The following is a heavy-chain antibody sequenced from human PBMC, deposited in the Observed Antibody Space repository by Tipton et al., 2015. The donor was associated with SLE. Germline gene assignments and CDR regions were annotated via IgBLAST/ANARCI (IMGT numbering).Heavy chain of an antibody. Sequence: SLRLSCAASGFTFSSYAMSWVRQAPGKGLEWVSAISGSGGSTYYADSVKGRFTISRDNSKNTLYLQMNSLRAEDTAVYYCAKHARDDFWSAQYYFGDWGQGSLVTVSS. D-gene: IGHD3-3*01. CDR1: GFTFSSYA. V-gene: IGHV3-23*01. CDR3: AKHARDDFWSAQYYFGD. J-gene: IGHJ4*02. CDR2: ISGSGGST.